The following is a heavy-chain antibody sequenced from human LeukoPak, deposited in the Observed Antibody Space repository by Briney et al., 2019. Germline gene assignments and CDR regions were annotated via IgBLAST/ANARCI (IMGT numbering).Heavy chain of an antibody. Sequence: PGGSLRLSCAASGFTFSTYVMTWVRQAPGKGLEWVSLITSRGGTTFYADSVKGRFTISRDNSKNTLYLQMSSLRAEDTALYYCVKKVGGVKAFDIWGQGTMVTVSS. V-gene: IGHV3-23*01. CDR3: VKKVGGVKAFDI. J-gene: IGHJ3*02. CDR1: GFTFSTYV. D-gene: IGHD2-8*02. CDR2: ITSRGGTT.